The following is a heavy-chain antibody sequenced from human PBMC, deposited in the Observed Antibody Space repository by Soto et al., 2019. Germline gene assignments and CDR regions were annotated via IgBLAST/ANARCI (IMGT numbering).Heavy chain of an antibody. Sequence: PSETLSLTCTVSGGSISSGDYYWSWIRQPPGKGLEWIGYIYHSGSTYYNPSLKSRLTISLDTSKNQFSLNLSSVTAADTAVYFCARTPKPTADPFDYWVQGTLVTVSS. CDR2: IYHSGST. D-gene: IGHD2-15*01. CDR1: GGSISSGDYY. V-gene: IGHV4-30-4*01. CDR3: ARTPKPTADPFDY. J-gene: IGHJ4*02.